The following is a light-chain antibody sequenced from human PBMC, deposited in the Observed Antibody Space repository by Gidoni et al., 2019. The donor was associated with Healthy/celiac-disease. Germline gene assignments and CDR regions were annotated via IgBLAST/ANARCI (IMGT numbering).Light chain of an antibody. J-gene: IGLJ2*01. CDR1: NIGSKS. CDR2: DDS. CDR3: QVWDSSSDHVV. V-gene: IGLV3-21*02. Sequence: SYVLTQPPSVSVAPGQTARITCGGNNIGSKSVHWYQQKPGQAPVLVVYDDSDRPSWIPERFSGSNSGNTATLTISRVEAGYEADYYCQVWDSSSDHVVFGGGTKLTVL.